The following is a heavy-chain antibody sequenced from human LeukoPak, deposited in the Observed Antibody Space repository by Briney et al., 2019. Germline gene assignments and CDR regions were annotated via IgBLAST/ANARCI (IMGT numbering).Heavy chain of an antibody. CDR1: GGSISSYY. D-gene: IGHD1-7*01. CDR2: IYYSGST. J-gene: IGHJ4*02. V-gene: IGHV4-59*01. CDR3: ARGSRELYYFDY. Sequence: SETLSLTCTLSGGSISSYYWSWIRXPPGKXLEWIGYIYYSGSTKYNPSLKSRVTISVDASKTQFSLKLNSVTAADTAVYYCARGSRELYYFDYWGQGTLVTVSS.